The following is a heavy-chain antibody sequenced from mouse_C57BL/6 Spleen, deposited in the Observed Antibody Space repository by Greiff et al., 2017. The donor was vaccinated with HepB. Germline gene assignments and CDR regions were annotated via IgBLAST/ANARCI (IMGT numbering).Heavy chain of an antibody. V-gene: IGHV1-82*01. J-gene: IGHJ3*01. Sequence: VKLQQSGPELVKPGASVKISCKASGYAFSSSWMNWVKQRPGKGLEWIGRIYPGDGDTNYNGKFKGKATLTADKSSSTAYMQLSSLTSEDSAVYFCAREEGLYYDYDAFAYWGQGTLVTVSA. CDR2: IYPGDGDT. D-gene: IGHD2-4*01. CDR3: AREEGLYYDYDAFAY. CDR1: GYAFSSSW.